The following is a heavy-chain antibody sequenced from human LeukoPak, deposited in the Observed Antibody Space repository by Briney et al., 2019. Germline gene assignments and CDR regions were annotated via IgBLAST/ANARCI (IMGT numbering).Heavy chain of an antibody. V-gene: IGHV3-23*01. CDR2: ITGGGDNI. CDR3: AKENPVGGTNYFDY. J-gene: IGHJ4*02. CDR1: GFTFSNYS. Sequence: GGSLRLSCAASGFTFSNYSMNWVRQAPGKGLEWVSAITGGGDNIYYADSVKGRFTISRDNSKNTLYLQMNTLRVEDRAVYYCAKENPVGGTNYFDYWGQGTLVTVAS. D-gene: IGHD1-26*01.